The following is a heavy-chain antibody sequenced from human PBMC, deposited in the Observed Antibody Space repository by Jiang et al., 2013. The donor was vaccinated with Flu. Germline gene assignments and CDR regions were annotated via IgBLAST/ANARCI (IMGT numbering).Heavy chain of an antibody. CDR2: SHPYLGTA. CDR3: ARDSSSEAYPLLLYYFDL. V-gene: IGHV1-69*01. Sequence: GGSHPYLGTANYXQQFQGRVTITADASTGTAYMELSSLTSEDTAVYYCARDSSSEAYPLLLYYFDLWGRGTPVTVS. D-gene: IGHD2/OR15-2a*01. J-gene: IGHJ2*01.